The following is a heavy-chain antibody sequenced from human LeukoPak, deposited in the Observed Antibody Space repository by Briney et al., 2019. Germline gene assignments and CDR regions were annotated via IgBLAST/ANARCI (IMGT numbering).Heavy chain of an antibody. D-gene: IGHD3-9*01. V-gene: IGHV3-33*01. CDR2: IWYDGSNK. CDR1: GFTFGIYG. CDR3: ARGPPNPRLGYFDY. J-gene: IGHJ4*02. Sequence: GGSLRLSCAASGFTFGIYGMHWVRQAPGKGLEWVAVIWYDGSNKYYADSVKGRFTISRDNSKNTLYLQMNSLRAEDTAVYYCARGPPNPRLGYFDYWGQGTLVTVSS.